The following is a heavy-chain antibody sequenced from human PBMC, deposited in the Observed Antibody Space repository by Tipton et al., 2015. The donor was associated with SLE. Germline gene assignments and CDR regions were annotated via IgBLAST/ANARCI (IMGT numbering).Heavy chain of an antibody. J-gene: IGHJ6*03. CDR2: INGGNGNT. Sequence: QLVQSGAEVKKPGASVRVSCKTSGYTFSDYAIHWVRQDPGQRLEWMGWINGGNGNTRYSQKFQGRVSITRDTSATTAYMELSSLRSEDTAVYYCARPHYSGCPGAYFYYMDVWGRGTTVTVSS. D-gene: IGHD5-12*01. CDR1: GYTFSDYA. V-gene: IGHV1-3*01. CDR3: ARPHYSGCPGAYFYYMDV.